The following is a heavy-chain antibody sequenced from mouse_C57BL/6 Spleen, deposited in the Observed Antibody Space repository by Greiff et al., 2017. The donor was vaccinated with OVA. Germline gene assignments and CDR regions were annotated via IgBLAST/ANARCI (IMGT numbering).Heavy chain of an antibody. V-gene: IGHV1-9*01. CDR1: GYTFTGYW. CDR3: ARSRYSSGYVRFAY. CDR2: ILPGSGST. D-gene: IGHD3-2*02. Sequence: QVQLQQSGAELMKPGASVKLSCKATGYTFTGYWIEWVKQRPGHGLEWIGEILPGSGSTNYNEKFKGKATFTADTSSNTAYMQRSSLTTEDSAIYYCARSRYSSGYVRFAYWGQGTLVTVSA. J-gene: IGHJ3*01.